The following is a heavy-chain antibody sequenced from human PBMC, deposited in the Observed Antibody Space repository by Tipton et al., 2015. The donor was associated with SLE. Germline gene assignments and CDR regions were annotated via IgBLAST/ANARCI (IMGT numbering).Heavy chain of an antibody. V-gene: IGHV3-11*06. Sequence: SLRLSCAASGFTFSDYYMSWIRQAPGKGLEWVSYITSSGSYTTYADSVKGRFTTSRDNAKSSLYLQMSSLRAEDTGVYYCARERVTTGPGDYWGQGTLVTVSS. CDR3: ARERVTTGPGDY. CDR2: ITSSGSYT. CDR1: GFTFSDYY. D-gene: IGHD4-17*01. J-gene: IGHJ4*02.